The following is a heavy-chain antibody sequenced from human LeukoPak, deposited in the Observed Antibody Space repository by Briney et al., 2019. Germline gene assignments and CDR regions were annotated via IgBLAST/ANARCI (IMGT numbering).Heavy chain of an antibody. Sequence: GASVKVSCKVSGYALTELSMHWVRQAPGKGLEWMGGFDPEDGETIYAQKFQGRVTMTEDTSTDTAYMELSSLRSEDTAVYYCATDLRLGVVLDAFDIWGQGTMVTVSS. D-gene: IGHD3-3*01. J-gene: IGHJ3*02. V-gene: IGHV1-24*01. CDR2: FDPEDGET. CDR1: GYALTELS. CDR3: ATDLRLGVVLDAFDI.